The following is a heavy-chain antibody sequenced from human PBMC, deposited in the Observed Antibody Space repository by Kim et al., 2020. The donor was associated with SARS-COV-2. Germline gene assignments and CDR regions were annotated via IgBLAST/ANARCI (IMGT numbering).Heavy chain of an antibody. CDR1: GFTFSSYG. J-gene: IGHJ5*02. D-gene: IGHD6-25*01. Sequence: GGSLRLSCAASGFTFSSYGMHWVRQAPGKGLEWVAVISYDGSNKYYADSVKGRFTISRDNSKNTLYLQMNSLRAEDTAVYYCAKDSALNHWGQGTLVTVSS. CDR2: ISYDGSNK. V-gene: IGHV3-30*18. CDR3: AKDSALNH.